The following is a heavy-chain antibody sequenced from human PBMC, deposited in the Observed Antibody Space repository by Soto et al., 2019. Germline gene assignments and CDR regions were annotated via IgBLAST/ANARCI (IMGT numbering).Heavy chain of an antibody. CDR3: AYRLYAGWLTGSYYDY. V-gene: IGHV2-5*02. J-gene: IGHJ4*02. D-gene: IGHD7-27*01. Sequence: QITLKESGPTLVKPTQTLTLTCTFSGFSLSTSGAGVGWIRQPPPKALEWLAVVYWDDDKRYSPSLKSRLTMTKDTSKSQVVLKMTNMDPVDTATYYCAYRLYAGWLTGSYYDYWGPGTLVTVSS. CDR1: GFSLSTSGAG. CDR2: VYWDDDK.